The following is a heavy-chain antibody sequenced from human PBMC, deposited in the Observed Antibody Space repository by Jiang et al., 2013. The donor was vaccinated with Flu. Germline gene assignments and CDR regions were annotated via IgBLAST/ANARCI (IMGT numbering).Heavy chain of an antibody. D-gene: IGHD1-26*01. V-gene: IGHV1-69*01. CDR1: RHFSSYA. Sequence: GAEVRSLVLGEGLLQGFWRHFSSYAISWVRQAPGQGLEWMGGIIPIFGTANYAQKFQGRVTITADESTSTAYMELSSLRSEDTAVYYCARDRSRELLYFDYWGQGTLVTVSS. CDR2: IIPIFGTA. CDR3: ARDRSRELLYFDY. J-gene: IGHJ4*02.